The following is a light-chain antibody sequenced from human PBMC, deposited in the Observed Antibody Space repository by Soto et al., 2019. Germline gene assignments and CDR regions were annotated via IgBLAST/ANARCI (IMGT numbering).Light chain of an antibody. CDR1: SSNIGRNT. V-gene: IGLV1-44*01. CDR2: SSD. CDR3: AAWDDSLNAWA. Sequence: QSVLTQPPSASGTPGQRVTISCSGSSSNIGRNTVKWYRQLPGTAPKLLIGSSDQRPSGVPDRFSGSQSGTSASLAISGLQSEDEADYICAAWDDSLNAWAFGGGIKVTVL. J-gene: IGLJ3*02.